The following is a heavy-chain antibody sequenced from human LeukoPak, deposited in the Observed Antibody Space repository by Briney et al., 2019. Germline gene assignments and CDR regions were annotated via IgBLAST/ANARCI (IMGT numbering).Heavy chain of an antibody. D-gene: IGHD6-6*01. CDR3: ARESYSSSYLFDF. J-gene: IGHJ4*02. V-gene: IGHV4-4*07. Sequence: PSETLSLTCTVSGCSISSFYWSWIRQPAGKGLEWIGRIFTSGSTNYNPSLKSRVTMSVDASKNQISLKVNSLTAADTAVYSCARESYSSSYLFDFWGQGTLVTVSS. CDR1: GCSISSFY. CDR2: IFTSGST.